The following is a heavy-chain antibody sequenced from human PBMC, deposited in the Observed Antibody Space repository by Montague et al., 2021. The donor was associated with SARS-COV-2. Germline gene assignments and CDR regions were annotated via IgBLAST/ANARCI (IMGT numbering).Heavy chain of an antibody. J-gene: IGHJ4*02. V-gene: IGHV4-39*02. CDR1: GESIDRDTYY. CDR2: LSSSGST. D-gene: IGHD6-19*01. CDR3: ARPGGVDGWFYIDD. Sequence: SETLSLTCTVSGESIDRDTYYWGWIRQSPGKGLEWIGCLSSSGSTYYNPSLRSRVTISMDTSKNHFSLKVNSVTATDTAVYFCARPGGVDGWFYIDDWGQGTLVSVSS.